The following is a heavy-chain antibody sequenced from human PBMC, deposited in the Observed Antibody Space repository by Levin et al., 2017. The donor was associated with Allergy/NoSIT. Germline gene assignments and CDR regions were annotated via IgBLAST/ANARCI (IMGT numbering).Heavy chain of an antibody. CDR1: GFTFSSYS. V-gene: IGHV3-48*02. CDR3: AREQSPYYYDSSGDNNWFDP. J-gene: IGHJ5*02. CDR2: ISSSSSTI. Sequence: PGGSLRLSCAASGFTFSSYSMNWVRQAPGKGLEWVSYISSSSSTIYYADSVKGRFTISRDNAKNSLYLQMNSLRDEDTAVYYCAREQSPYYYDSSGDNNWFDPWGQGTLVTVSS. D-gene: IGHD3-22*01.